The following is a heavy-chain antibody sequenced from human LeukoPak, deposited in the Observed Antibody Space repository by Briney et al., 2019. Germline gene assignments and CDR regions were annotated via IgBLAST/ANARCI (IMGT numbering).Heavy chain of an antibody. CDR1: GYTFTSYD. Sequence: ASVKVSCKASGYTFTSYDINWVRQATGQGLEWMGWMNPNSGNTGYAQKFQGRVTITRNTSISTAYMELSSLRSEDTAVYYCAGSTKEDAFDIWGQGTMVTVSS. D-gene: IGHD2-8*01. CDR2: MNPNSGNT. J-gene: IGHJ3*02. V-gene: IGHV1-8*03. CDR3: AGSTKEDAFDI.